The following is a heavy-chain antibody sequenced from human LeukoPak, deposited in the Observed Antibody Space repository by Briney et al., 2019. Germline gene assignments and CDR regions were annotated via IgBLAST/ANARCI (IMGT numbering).Heavy chain of an antibody. D-gene: IGHD3-10*01. CDR2: INHSGST. CDR3: ARQYGSGSYLPSYYYYYMDV. V-gene: IGHV4-34*01. Sequence: PGGSLRLSCAASGFTFSAYGMTWVRQPPGKGLEWIGEINHSGSTNYNPSLKSRVTISVDTSKNQFSLKLSSVTAADTAVYYCARQYGSGSYLPSYYYYYMDVWGKGTTVTISS. J-gene: IGHJ6*03. CDR1: GFTFSAYG.